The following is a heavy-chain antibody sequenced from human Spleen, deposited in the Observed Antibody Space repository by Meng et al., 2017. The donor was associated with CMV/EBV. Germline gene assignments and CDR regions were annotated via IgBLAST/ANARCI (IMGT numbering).Heavy chain of an antibody. CDR3: ARDLGSYVYSYYYGMDV. CDR1: GFTFMDFY. V-gene: IGHV3-11*04. D-gene: IGHD5-18*01. Sequence: GESLKISCAASGFTFMDFYTAWIRQAPGKGLEFVSYISPSGGTIYYADSVRGRFTISRDNAKNSMFLQMNSLRGEDTAVYYCARDLGSYVYSYYYGMDVWGQGTTVTVSS. CDR2: ISPSGGTI. J-gene: IGHJ6*02.